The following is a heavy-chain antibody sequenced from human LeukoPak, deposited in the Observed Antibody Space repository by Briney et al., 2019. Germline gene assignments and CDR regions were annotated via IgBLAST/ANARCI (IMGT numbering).Heavy chain of an antibody. J-gene: IGHJ4*02. CDR2: ISGSGGST. CDR1: GFTFSSYA. V-gene: IGHV3-23*01. D-gene: IGHD6-13*01. Sequence: GGSLRLSCAASGFTFSSYAMSWVRQAPGKGLEWVSAISGSGGSTYYADSVKGRFTISRDNAKNSLYLQMNSLRAEDTALYHCARESLIAAAGTVDYWGQGTLVTVSS. CDR3: ARESLIAAAGTVDY.